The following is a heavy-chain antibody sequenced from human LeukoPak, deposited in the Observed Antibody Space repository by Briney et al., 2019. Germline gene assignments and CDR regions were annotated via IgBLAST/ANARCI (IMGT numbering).Heavy chain of an antibody. J-gene: IGHJ3*02. CDR1: GGSISNYY. CDR3: ASLTTADAFDI. V-gene: IGHV4-59*01. Sequence: SETLSLTCTVSGGSISNYYWSWIRQPPGKGLEWIAYIYYSGSTSYNPSLKSRVTISVDTSKNQFSLKLSSVTAADTAVFYCASLTTADAFDIWGQGTMVTVSS. CDR2: IYYSGST. D-gene: IGHD3-22*01.